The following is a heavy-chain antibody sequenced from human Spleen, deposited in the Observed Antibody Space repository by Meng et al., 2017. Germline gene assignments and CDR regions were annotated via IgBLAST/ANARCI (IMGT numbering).Heavy chain of an antibody. CDR3: ARSYNRMRYYYYYGMDV. CDR2: INHSGST. J-gene: IGHJ6*02. CDR1: GGSFSGYY. D-gene: IGHD1-1*01. Sequence: GSLRLSCAVYGGSFSGYYWSWIRQPPGKGLEWIGEINHSGSTNYNPSLKSRVTISVDTSKNQFSLKLSSVTAADTAVYYCARSYNRMRYYYYYGMDVWGQGTTVTVSS. V-gene: IGHV4-34*01.